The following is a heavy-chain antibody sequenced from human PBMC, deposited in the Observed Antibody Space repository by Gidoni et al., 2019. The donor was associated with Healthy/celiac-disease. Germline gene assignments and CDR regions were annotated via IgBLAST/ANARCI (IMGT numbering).Heavy chain of an antibody. CDR2: IRSKAYGGTT. CDR1: GFTFGAYA. D-gene: IGHD1-26*01. CDR3: TRDNDSGSYVVYFDY. J-gene: IGHJ4*02. V-gene: IGHV3-49*05. Sequence: EVQLVESGGGLVKPGRSLRLSCTASGFTFGAYAMSWFRQAPGKGLEWVGFIRSKAYGGTTEYAAPVKGRFTISRDDSKSIAYLQMNSLKTEDTAVYYCTRDNDSGSYVVYFDYWGQGTLVTVSS.